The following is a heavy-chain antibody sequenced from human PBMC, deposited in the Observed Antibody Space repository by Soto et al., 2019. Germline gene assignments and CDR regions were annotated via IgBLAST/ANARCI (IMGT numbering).Heavy chain of an antibody. CDR1: GFTFSDYW. V-gene: IGHV3-74*01. D-gene: IGHD5-12*01. Sequence: EVQLVESGGGLVQPGGSLRLSCAASGFTFSDYWMHWVRQAPGKGLEWVSRIKRDGSTTNYADSVKGRFTISRDNAKNTLNLEMNSLRVKDPADNSCARGAINSTYEDVWGKGPTVTVSS. J-gene: IGHJ6*04. CDR3: ARGAINSTYEDV. CDR2: IKRDGSTT.